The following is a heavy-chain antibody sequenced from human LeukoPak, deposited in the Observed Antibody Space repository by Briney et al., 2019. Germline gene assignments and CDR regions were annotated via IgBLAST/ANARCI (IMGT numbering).Heavy chain of an antibody. CDR3: ARHFGTGDNFDY. J-gene: IGHJ4*02. Sequence: ASVKVSCKASGYTFTNNVIHWVRQATGQGLEWMGWMHPNSDDTGYAQKFQGRVTMTRNTSISTAYMELSSLRPEDTAVYYCARHFGTGDNFDYWGQGTLLIVSS. CDR1: GYTFTNNV. CDR2: MHPNSDDT. D-gene: IGHD1-1*01. V-gene: IGHV1-8*01.